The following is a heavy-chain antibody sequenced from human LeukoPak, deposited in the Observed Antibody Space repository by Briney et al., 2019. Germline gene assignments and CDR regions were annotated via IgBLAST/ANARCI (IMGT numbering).Heavy chain of an antibody. CDR3: ARGGSRLVAFDY. Sequence: PGGSLRLSCAASGFTFGSYGMHWVRQAPGKGLDWVAFVRYDGNNPYYSASVKGRFTISRDNSKNTVLLQMNNLRLEDAAVYYCARGGSRLVAFDYWGQGTLVTVSS. CDR1: GFTFGSYG. D-gene: IGHD3-9*01. J-gene: IGHJ4*02. V-gene: IGHV3-30*02. CDR2: VRYDGNNP.